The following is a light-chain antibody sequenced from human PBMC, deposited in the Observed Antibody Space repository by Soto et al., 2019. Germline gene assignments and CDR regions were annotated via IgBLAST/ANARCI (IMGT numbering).Light chain of an antibody. J-gene: IGLJ3*02. V-gene: IGLV2-14*01. CDR1: SSDVGSYNY. CDR3: CSYTSSSTV. CDR2: EVS. Sequence: QSALTQPASVSGSPGQSITISCTGTSSDVGSYNYVSWYQQHPGKAPKLMIYEVSNRPSGVSNRFSGSKSGNTASLTISGLQAEDEANFYCCSYTSSSTVFSGGTKLTVL.